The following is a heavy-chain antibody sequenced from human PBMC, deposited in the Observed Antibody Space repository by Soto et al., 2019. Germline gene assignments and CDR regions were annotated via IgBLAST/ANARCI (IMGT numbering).Heavy chain of an antibody. CDR3: AKDAGNLGFCGSGSCDYYYNGMDV. CDR2: ISGSGGIV. Sequence: QTGGSLRLSCAASGFTFRNFAMNWVRQAPGKGLEWVAAISGSGGIVYYADSVKGRFTISRDNSKNTLYLQMKTLGAGDTAVFYCAKDAGNLGFCGSGSCDYYYNGMDVWGLGTTVTVSS. V-gene: IGHV3-23*01. J-gene: IGHJ6*02. D-gene: IGHD2-15*01. CDR1: GFTFRNFA.